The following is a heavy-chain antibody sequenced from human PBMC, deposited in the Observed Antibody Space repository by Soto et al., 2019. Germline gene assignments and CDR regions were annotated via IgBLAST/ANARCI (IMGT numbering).Heavy chain of an antibody. CDR2: ISGSGGST. Sequence: GGSLRLSCAASGFTFSSYAMSWVRQAPGKGLEWVSAISGSGGSTYYADSVKGRFTISRDNSKNTLYLQMNSLRAEDTAVYYCAKIKRGYCSGGSCYSDYYYYMDVWGKGTTVTVSS. J-gene: IGHJ6*03. CDR3: AKIKRGYCSGGSCYSDYYYYMDV. D-gene: IGHD2-15*01. V-gene: IGHV3-23*01. CDR1: GFTFSSYA.